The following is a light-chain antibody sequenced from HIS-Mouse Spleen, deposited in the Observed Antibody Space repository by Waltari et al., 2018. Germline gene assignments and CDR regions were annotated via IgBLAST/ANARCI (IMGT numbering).Light chain of an antibody. CDR2: DDS. CDR1: NIRSKS. Sequence: SYVLTQPPSVSVAPGKTARITCGGNNIRSKSVHLYQQKPGQAPVLVVYDDSDRPSGIPERFSGSNSGNTATLTISRVEAGDEADYYCQVWDSSSDLVVFGGGTKLTVL. CDR3: QVWDSSSDLVV. J-gene: IGLJ2*01. V-gene: IGLV3-21*03.